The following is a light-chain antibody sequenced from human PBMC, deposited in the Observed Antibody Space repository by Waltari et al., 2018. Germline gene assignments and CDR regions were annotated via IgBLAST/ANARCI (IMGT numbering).Light chain of an antibody. CDR3: ASHSKTPAVL. V-gene: IGLV2-14*03. Sequence: QSALTQPASVSGSPRQSLTISCTGTASDVGGNNFVSWYQQNPGRVPQLIIYDVDKRPSGISSRFSGSKSGNTATLNISGLRPEDEGDYFCASHSKTPAVLFGGGTRVTVL. J-gene: IGLJ3*02. CDR1: ASDVGGNNF. CDR2: DVD.